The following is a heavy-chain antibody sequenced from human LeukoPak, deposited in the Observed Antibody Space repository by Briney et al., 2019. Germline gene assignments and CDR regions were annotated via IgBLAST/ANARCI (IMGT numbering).Heavy chain of an antibody. CDR3: AKDFPRASTVTERTFFDY. J-gene: IGHJ4*02. Sequence: GGSLRLSCAASRFTFSNYAMAWVRQAPGKGLEWVSTINGAGTTTYYADSVKGRFTISRDNSWNTLYLQMNSLTAEDTAVYYCAKDFPRASTVTERTFFDYWGQGILVTVSS. CDR2: INGAGTTT. V-gene: IGHV3-23*01. CDR1: RFTFSNYA. D-gene: IGHD4-17*01.